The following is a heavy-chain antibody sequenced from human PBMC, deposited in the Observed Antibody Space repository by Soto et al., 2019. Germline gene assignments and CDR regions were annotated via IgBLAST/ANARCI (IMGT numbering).Heavy chain of an antibody. D-gene: IGHD2-15*01. CDR3: ARRLGYCSGGSCYYYGMDV. CDR2: IYPGDSDT. V-gene: IGHV5-51*01. J-gene: IGHJ6*02. Sequence: GGSLKISCKGSGYSFTSYWIGWVRQIPGKSLDWMGIIYPGDSDTRYSPSFQGQVTISADKSISTAYLQWSSLKASDTAMYYCARRLGYCSGGSCYYYGMDVWGQGTTVTVSS. CDR1: GYSFTSYW.